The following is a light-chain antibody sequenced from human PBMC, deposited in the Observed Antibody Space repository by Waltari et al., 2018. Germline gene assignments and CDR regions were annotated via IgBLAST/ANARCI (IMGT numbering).Light chain of an antibody. Sequence: QSALTQPASVSGSPGQSITISCPGTSSDVGAYNYVSWYQQHPGKVPKVMIFDVSNRPSGVSNRFSGFKSGNTAFLTISGLQADDEADYYCSSYTTSSTVVFGGGTKVAVL. CDR2: DVS. V-gene: IGLV2-14*03. J-gene: IGLJ2*01. CDR3: SSYTTSSTVV. CDR1: SSDVGAYNY.